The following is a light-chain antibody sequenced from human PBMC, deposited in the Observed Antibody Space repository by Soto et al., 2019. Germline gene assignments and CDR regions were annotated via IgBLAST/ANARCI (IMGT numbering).Light chain of an antibody. CDR3: SSYTSSSTVV. CDR2: DVS. V-gene: IGLV2-14*01. Sequence: SALTQPASVSGSPGQSITISCTGTSSDVGGYNYVSWYQQHPGKAPKLMIYDVSNRPSGVSNRFSGSKSGNTASLTISGLQAEDEADYYCSSYTSSSTVVFRGGTKLTVL. J-gene: IGLJ2*01. CDR1: SSDVGGYNY.